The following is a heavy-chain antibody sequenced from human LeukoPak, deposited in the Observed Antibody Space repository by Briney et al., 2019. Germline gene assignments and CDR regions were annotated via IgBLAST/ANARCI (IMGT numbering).Heavy chain of an antibody. CDR2: IYTSGST. D-gene: IGHD2-2*01. CDR1: GGSISSYY. V-gene: IGHV4-4*07. J-gene: IGHJ5*02. Sequence: SETLSLTCTVSGGSISSYYWSWIRKPAGKGLEWIGRIYTSGSTNYNPSLNSRVTMSVDTSKTQFSLKLSSVPAADTAVYYCARDRGWGYCSSTSCYQTNWFDPWGEGTLVTVSS. CDR3: ARDRGWGYCSSTSCYQTNWFDP.